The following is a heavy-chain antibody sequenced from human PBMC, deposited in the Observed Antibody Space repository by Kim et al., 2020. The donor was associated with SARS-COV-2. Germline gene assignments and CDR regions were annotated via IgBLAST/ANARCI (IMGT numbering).Heavy chain of an antibody. Sequence: GGSLTLSCAASGFTFSDFYMAWIRRAPGKGLECLSYIHKSGYNSYYADSVKGRFTISRDNANNLLYLQMNGLRAEDTAVYYCARDPDSGTYKAGAFAIWG. CDR1: GFTFSDFY. D-gene: IGHD1-26*01. J-gene: IGHJ3*02. CDR2: IHKSGYNS. CDR3: ARDPDSGTYKAGAFAI. V-gene: IGHV3-11*04.